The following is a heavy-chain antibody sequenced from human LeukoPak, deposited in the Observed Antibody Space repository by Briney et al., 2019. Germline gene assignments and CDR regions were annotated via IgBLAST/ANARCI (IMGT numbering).Heavy chain of an antibody. D-gene: IGHD4-17*01. J-gene: IGHJ6*02. CDR1: GYTFTGYY. CDR2: INPNTGGT. V-gene: IGHV1-2*02. CDR3: ARDPYGDYEDNYYYGLDA. Sequence: GASVKVSCKASGYTFTGYYMHWVRQAPGQGLEWMGWINPNTGGTNYAQKFQGRVSMTRDTSISTAYMELSRLRSDDTAVYYCARDPYGDYEDNYYYGLDAWGQGTTVTVSS.